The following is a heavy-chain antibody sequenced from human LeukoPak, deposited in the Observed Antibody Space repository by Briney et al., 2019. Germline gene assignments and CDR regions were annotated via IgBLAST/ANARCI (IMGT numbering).Heavy chain of an antibody. CDR3: AELGITMIGGV. J-gene: IGHJ6*04. V-gene: IGHV3-21*01. Sequence: GGSLRLSCAASGFTFSSYSMNWVRQAPGKGLEWVASISSSSNYIYYAHSLKGRFTISRDNAKNSLYLQMNSLRAEDTAVYYCAELGITMIGGVWGKGTTVTISS. CDR2: ISSSSNYI. CDR1: GFTFSSYS. D-gene: IGHD3-10*02.